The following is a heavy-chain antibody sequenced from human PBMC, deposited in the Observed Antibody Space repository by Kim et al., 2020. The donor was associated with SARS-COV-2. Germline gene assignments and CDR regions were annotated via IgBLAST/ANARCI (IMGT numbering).Heavy chain of an antibody. J-gene: IGHJ1*01. CDR2: SRDKTNRYTT. CDR1: GFTFSDYY. V-gene: IGHV3-72*01. Sequence: GGSLRLSCAACGFTFSDYYMDWVRQAPGKGQEWIGRSRDKTNRYTTEYAASVRGRFIISRDDSRNSLYLQMNSLKTEDTAVYYCTRGGSGSSKEYFQFWGQGTLAIVSS. D-gene: IGHD3-10*01. CDR3: TRGGSGSSKEYFQF.